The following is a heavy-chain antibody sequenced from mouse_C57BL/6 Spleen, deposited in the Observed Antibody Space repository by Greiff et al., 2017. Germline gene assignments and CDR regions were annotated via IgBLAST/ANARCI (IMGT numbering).Heavy chain of an antibody. CDR3: ARRGYYGNYFDY. V-gene: IGHV5-12*01. J-gene: IGHJ2*01. CDR2: ISNGGGST. D-gene: IGHD2-1*01. CDR1: GFTFSDYY. Sequence: EVMLVESGGGLVQPGGSLKLSCAASGFTFSDYYMYWVRQTPEKRLEWVAYISNGGGSTYYPDTVKGRFTISRDNAKNTLYLQMSRLKSEDTAMYYCARRGYYGNYFDYWGQGTTLTVSS.